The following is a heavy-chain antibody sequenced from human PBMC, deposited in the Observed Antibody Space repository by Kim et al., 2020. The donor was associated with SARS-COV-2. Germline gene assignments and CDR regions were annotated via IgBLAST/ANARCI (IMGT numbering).Heavy chain of an antibody. CDR3: AHSLTTTGWFDP. Sequence: RYRPSLKSRLTITKDTSKNQVVLTMTNMDPVDTATYYCAHSLTTTGWFDPWGQGTLVTVSS. D-gene: IGHD4-17*01. V-gene: IGHV2-5*01. J-gene: IGHJ5*02.